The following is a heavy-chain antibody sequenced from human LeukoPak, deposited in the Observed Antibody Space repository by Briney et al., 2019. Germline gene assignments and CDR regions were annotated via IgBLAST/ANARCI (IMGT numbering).Heavy chain of an antibody. CDR3: AVLGSYSSSWYVWWHVDY. J-gene: IGHJ4*02. CDR2: ISAYNGNT. CDR1: GYTFTSYG. Sequence: GASVKVSCKASGYTFTSYGISWVRQAPGQGLEWMGWISAYNGNTNYAQKLQGRVTMTTDTSTSTAYMELRSLRSDDTAVYYCAVLGSYSSSWYVWWHVDYWGQGTLVTVSS. V-gene: IGHV1-18*01. D-gene: IGHD6-13*01.